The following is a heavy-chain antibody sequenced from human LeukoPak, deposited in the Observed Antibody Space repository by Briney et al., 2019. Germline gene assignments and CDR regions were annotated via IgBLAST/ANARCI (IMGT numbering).Heavy chain of an antibody. J-gene: IGHJ4*02. V-gene: IGHV3-33*01. Sequence: GGSLRLSCAASGFTFSSYGMHWVRQAPGKGLEWAAVIWYDGSNKYYADSEKGRFTISRDNSKNTLYLQMNSLRAEDTAVYYCARDGLAAALDYWGQGTLVTVSS. CDR3: ARDGLAAALDY. CDR2: IWYDGSNK. D-gene: IGHD6-13*01. CDR1: GFTFSSYG.